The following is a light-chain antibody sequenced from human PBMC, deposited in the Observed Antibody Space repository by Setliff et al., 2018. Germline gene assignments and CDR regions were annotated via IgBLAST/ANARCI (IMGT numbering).Light chain of an antibody. CDR3: QSYGGSLSGYV. Sequence: QSVLTQPPSVSGAPGQRVTISCTGRSSDIGAGFSVHWYQQLPGTAPKLLIYGNSNRPSGVPDRFSGSKSGTSASLAITGLQAEDEADYYCQSYGGSLSGYVFGTGTKVTVL. V-gene: IGLV1-40*01. CDR2: GNS. J-gene: IGLJ1*01. CDR1: SSDIGAGFS.